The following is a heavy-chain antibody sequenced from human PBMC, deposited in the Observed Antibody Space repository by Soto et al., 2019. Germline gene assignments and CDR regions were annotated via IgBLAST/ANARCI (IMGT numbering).Heavy chain of an antibody. CDR2: IYHSGST. CDR1: GYSISSGYY. CDR3: AREFGEFIPNWFDP. D-gene: IGHD3-10*01. V-gene: IGHV4-38-2*02. Sequence: PSETLSLTCAVSGYSISSGYYWGWIRQPPGKGLEWIGSIYHSGSTYYNPSLKSRVTISVDTSKNQFSLKLSSVTAADTAVYYCAREFGEFIPNWFDPWGQGTLVTV. J-gene: IGHJ5*02.